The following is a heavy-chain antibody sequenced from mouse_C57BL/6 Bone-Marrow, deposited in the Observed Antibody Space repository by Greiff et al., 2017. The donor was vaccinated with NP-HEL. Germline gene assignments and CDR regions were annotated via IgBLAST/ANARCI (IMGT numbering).Heavy chain of an antibody. CDR1: GYTFTSYG. Sequence: VQLQQSGAELARPGASVKLSCKASGYTFTSYGISWVKQRTGQGLEWIGEIYPRSGNTYYNEKFKGKATLTADKSSSTAYMELRSLTSEDSAVYFWARSGLPYWYFDVWGTGTTVTVSS. J-gene: IGHJ1*03. CDR2: IYPRSGNT. V-gene: IGHV1-81*01. D-gene: IGHD2-4*01. CDR3: ARSGLPYWYFDV.